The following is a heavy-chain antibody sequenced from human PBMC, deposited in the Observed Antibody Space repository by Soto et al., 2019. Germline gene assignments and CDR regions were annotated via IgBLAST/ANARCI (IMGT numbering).Heavy chain of an antibody. J-gene: IGHJ5*02. CDR2: IYYSGST. V-gene: IGHV4-59*01. CDR1: GGSISSYY. Sequence: SETLSLTCTVSGGSISSYYWSWIRQPPGKGLEWIGYIYYSGSTNYNPSLKSRVTISVDTSKNQFSLKLSSVTAADTAVYYCARDKGYCSSTSCYAGWFDPWGQGTLVTVSS. D-gene: IGHD2-2*01. CDR3: ARDKGYCSSTSCYAGWFDP.